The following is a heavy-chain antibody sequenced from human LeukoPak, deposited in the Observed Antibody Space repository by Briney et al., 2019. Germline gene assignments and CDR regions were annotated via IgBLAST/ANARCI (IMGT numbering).Heavy chain of an antibody. CDR2: IKSKTDGGTT. J-gene: IGHJ4*02. V-gene: IGHV3-15*01. CDR1: GFTFSNAW. CDR3: TTDGIVVVVAATIDY. Sequence: GGSLRLSCAASGFTFSNAWMRWVRQAPGKGLEWVGRIKSKTDGGTTDYAAPVKGRFTISRDDSKNTLYLQMNSLKTEDTAVYYCTTDGIVVVVAATIDYWGQGTLVTVSS. D-gene: IGHD2-15*01.